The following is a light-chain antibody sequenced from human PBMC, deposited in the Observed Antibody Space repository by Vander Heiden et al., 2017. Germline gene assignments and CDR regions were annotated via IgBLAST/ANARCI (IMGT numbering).Light chain of an antibody. CDR2: DVS. J-gene: IGLJ1*01. V-gene: IGLV2-14*01. CDR1: SSDVGGYNY. CDR3: SSYTSSSTGV. Sequence: QSALTQPASVSGSPGQSLTISRTGTSSDVGGYNYVSWYQQHPGKAPKLMIYDVSNRPSGVSNRFSGSKSGNAASLTSAGLQAEEEADYYCSSYTSSSTGVFGTGTKVTVL.